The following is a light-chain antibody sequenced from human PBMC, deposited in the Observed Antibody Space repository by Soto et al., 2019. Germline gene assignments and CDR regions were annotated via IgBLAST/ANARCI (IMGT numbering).Light chain of an antibody. CDR2: GAS. V-gene: IGKV1-9*01. J-gene: IGKJ1*01. CDR1: RGVRSY. CDR3: HQVYTYPRT. Sequence: IQLTQSPSSLSASVGDRVTITCRASRGVRSYLAWFQQRPGKAPKLLIFGASTLQNGVPARFSGGGFGTEFTLTITSLQPEDFATYYCHQVYTYPRTFGQGTKVEIK.